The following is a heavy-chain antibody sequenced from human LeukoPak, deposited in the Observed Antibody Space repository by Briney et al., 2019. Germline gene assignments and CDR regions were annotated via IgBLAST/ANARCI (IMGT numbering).Heavy chain of an antibody. CDR1: GFTFSSYS. J-gene: IGHJ3*02. CDR3: ARGAAFGTGTSVDI. D-gene: IGHD1-7*01. CDR2: ISSSSSTI. V-gene: IGHV3-48*01. Sequence: GGSLRLSCAASGFTFSSYSMNWVRQAPGKGLEWVSYISSSSSTIYYADSVKGRCTISRDNAKNSLYLQMNSLRAEETAVYYCARGAAFGTGTSVDIWGQGTMVTVSS.